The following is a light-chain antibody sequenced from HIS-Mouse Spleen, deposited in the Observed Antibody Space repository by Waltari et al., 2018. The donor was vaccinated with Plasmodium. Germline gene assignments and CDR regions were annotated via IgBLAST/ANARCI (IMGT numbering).Light chain of an antibody. V-gene: IGKV3-20*01. J-gene: IGKJ2*01. CDR2: GAS. Sequence: EFLLTQPPGTLSLSPGQRATLSCSASQSVSSSYLAWYQQKPGQAPRLLIYGASSRATGIPDRCSGSGSGTDFTLTISRLEPEDFAVYYCQQYGSSPYTFGQGTKLEIK. CDR3: QQYGSSPYT. CDR1: QSVSSSY.